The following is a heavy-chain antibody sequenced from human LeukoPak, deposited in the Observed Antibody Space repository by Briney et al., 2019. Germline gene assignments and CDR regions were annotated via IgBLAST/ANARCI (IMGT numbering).Heavy chain of an antibody. CDR1: GVSISSGGYY. CDR3: ASLGYYYDSSGYYLFDY. Sequence: PSETLSLTCTVSGVSISSGGYYWSWIRQHTGKGLEWIGYIYYSGSTYYNPSLKSRVTISVDTSKNQFSLKLSSVTAADTAVYYCASLGYYYDSSGYYLFDYWGQGTLVTVSS. CDR2: IYYSGST. J-gene: IGHJ4*02. V-gene: IGHV4-31*03. D-gene: IGHD3-22*01.